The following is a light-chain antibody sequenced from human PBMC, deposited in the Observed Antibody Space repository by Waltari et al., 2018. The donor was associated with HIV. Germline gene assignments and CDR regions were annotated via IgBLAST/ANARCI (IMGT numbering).Light chain of an antibody. Sequence: SYELTQPPSVSVSPGQTARITCLGEALPKQYASWYQQKPGQAPVLVIYKDSERPSGIPERFSGSSSGTTVTLTISGVQAEDEADYYCQSADSSGTYWVFGGGTKLTVL. J-gene: IGLJ3*02. V-gene: IGLV3-25*03. CDR2: KDS. CDR1: ALPKQY. CDR3: QSADSSGTYWV.